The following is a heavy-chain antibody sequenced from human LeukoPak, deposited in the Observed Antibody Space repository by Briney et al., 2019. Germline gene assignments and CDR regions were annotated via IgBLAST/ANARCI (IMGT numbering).Heavy chain of an antibody. J-gene: IGHJ4*02. CDR2: ISGSGGRT. V-gene: IGHV3-23*01. CDR1: GFTFSSYA. CDR3: AKDLDSSGYYPGLDY. Sequence: AGGSLRLSCAASGFTFSSYAMSWVRQAPGKGLEWVSGISGSGGRTYYADSVKGRFTISRDNSKNTLYLQMNSLRAEDTAVYYCAKDLDSSGYYPGLDYWGQGTLVTVSS. D-gene: IGHD3-22*01.